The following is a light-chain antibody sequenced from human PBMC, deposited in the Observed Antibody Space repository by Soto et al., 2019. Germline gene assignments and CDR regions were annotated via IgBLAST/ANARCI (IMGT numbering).Light chain of an antibody. Sequence: DIQMTQSPSTLSASVGDRVAITCRASQSISTYLAWYQQKPGKAPKLLIYKASSLESGVPSRFSGSGSGAAFTLTISSLQPDDFATYYCQQYNTYSRTFGQGTKVEIK. CDR1: QSISTY. CDR2: KAS. J-gene: IGKJ1*01. CDR3: QQYNTYSRT. V-gene: IGKV1-5*03.